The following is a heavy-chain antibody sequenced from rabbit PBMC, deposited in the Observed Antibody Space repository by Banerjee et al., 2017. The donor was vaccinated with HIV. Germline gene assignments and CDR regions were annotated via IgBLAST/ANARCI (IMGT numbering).Heavy chain of an antibody. Sequence: QEQLEESGGDLVKPGGTLTLTCKASGIDLSSYYYICWVRQAPEKGLELIACIYTGTSGSTWYANWAKGRFTISKTSSTTVTLQMTSLTAADTATYFCARDLAGVIGWNFGLWGPGTLVTVS. J-gene: IGHJ4*01. D-gene: IGHD4-1*01. CDR1: GIDLSSYYY. CDR2: IYTGTSGST. CDR3: ARDLAGVIGWNFGL. V-gene: IGHV1S45*01.